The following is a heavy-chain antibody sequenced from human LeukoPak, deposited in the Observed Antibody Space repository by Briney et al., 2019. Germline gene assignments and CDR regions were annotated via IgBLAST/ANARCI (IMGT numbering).Heavy chain of an antibody. CDR2: IISSGSYR. D-gene: IGHD3-10*01. CDR3: ARDSLASGSYDY. V-gene: IGHV3-21*01. CDR1: GFS. Sequence: GGSLRLSCAVSGFSMNWVRQAPGKGLEWVSSIISSGSYRKYADSVKGRFTISRDNAKKSLYLQMNSLRAEDTAVYYCARDSLASGSYDYWGQGTLVTVSS. J-gene: IGHJ4*02.